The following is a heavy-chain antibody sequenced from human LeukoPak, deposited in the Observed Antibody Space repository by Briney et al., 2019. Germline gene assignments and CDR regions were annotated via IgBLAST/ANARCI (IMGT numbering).Heavy chain of an antibody. CDR3: ARHSSAYDFWSGYPYYFDY. J-gene: IGHJ4*02. Sequence: SETLSLTCTVSRGSINDYYWTWIRQAPGKGLEWLGYISNSGTTDYNPSLKSRVTISVDTSKNQFSLKLSSVTAADTAVYYCARHSSAYDFWSGYPYYFDYWGQGTLVTVSS. D-gene: IGHD3-3*01. CDR2: ISNSGTT. V-gene: IGHV4-59*08. CDR1: RGSINDYY.